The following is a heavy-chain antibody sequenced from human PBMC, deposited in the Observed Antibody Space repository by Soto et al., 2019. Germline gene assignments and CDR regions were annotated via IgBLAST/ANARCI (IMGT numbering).Heavy chain of an antibody. D-gene: IGHD2-15*01. CDR3: ARFRSCSSGSCRFFDY. V-gene: IGHV3-33*01. J-gene: IGHJ4*02. CDR2: IWYDGINK. CDR1: GFTFSSYG. Sequence: GGSLRLCCAASGFTFSSYGMHWIRQAPGKGLEWVAFIWYDGINKYYADSVEGRFTLSRDNSKNTLYLQMNSLRVEDTAVYYCARFRSCSSGSCRFFDYWGQRTPVTGSS.